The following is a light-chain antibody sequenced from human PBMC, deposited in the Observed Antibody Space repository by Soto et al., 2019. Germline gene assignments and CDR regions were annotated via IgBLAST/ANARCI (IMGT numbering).Light chain of an antibody. CDR2: DTS. J-gene: IGKJ4*01. CDR3: QQRRDWPLT. V-gene: IGKV3-11*01. CDR1: QSLGYY. Sequence: EIVLTQSPATLSLSPGERATLSSRASQSLGYYLAWFQQKHGQPPRLLIYDTSNRASGIPDRFSGSGSGTDFTLTISSLDPEDFAVYYCQQRRDWPLTFGGGTKVEIK.